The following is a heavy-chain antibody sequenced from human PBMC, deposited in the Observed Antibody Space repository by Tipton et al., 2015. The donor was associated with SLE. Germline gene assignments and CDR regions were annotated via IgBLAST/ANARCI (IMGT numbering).Heavy chain of an antibody. D-gene: IGHD3-10*01. J-gene: IGHJ5*02. CDR2: VVSSGST. Sequence: TLSLTCTVSGGSISSGDYYWSWLRQPAGKGLEWIGHVVSSGSTNYNPSLKSRVTVSIDTSENLFSLKLSSVTAADTAVYYCARNDLYYGSGRAWFAPWGQGTRVTVSS. V-gene: IGHV4-61*09. CDR1: GGSISSGDYY. CDR3: ARNDLYYGSGRAWFAP.